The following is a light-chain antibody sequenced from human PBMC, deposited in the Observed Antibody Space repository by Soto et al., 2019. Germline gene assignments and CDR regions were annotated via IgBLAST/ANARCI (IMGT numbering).Light chain of an antibody. CDR1: QSISGH. J-gene: IGKJ4*01. CDR3: QRDQNWPLT. Sequence: ELGMTQTLATPSVPAGDYATLSCRASQSISGHLAWYQQKPGLAPRLLIYHTSTRATGVPARFSGIESETEFPLTSVGLQSEHFAVYDLQRDQNWPLTFAGGTKVDIK. CDR2: HTS. V-gene: IGKV3-15*01.